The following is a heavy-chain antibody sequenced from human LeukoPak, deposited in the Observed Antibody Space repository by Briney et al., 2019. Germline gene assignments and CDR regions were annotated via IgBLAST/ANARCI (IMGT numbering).Heavy chain of an antibody. Sequence: SVKVSCKPSGYTFSTYGISWVRQAPGQGLEWMGWISTYNGNTYYALKLQGRVTMTTDTTTSTAYMELRSLRSDDTAVYYCAREKTRLAAGDAFDIWGQGTMVTVSP. CDR1: GYTFSTYG. CDR2: ISTYNGNT. V-gene: IGHV1-18*01. CDR3: AREKTRLAAGDAFDI. J-gene: IGHJ3*02. D-gene: IGHD6-13*01.